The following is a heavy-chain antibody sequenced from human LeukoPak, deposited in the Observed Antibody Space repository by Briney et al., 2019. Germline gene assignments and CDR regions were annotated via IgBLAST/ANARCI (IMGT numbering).Heavy chain of an antibody. CDR1: GFTFSSYG. Sequence: GRSLRLSCAASGFTFSSYGMHWVRQAPGKGLEWVAVIWYDGSNKYYADSVKGRFTIYRDNSKNTLYLKMNSLRAEDTAVYYCARDKSNPGPVVVITSRAADAFDIWGQGTMVTVSS. V-gene: IGHV3-33*01. D-gene: IGHD3-22*01. J-gene: IGHJ3*02. CDR2: IWYDGSNK. CDR3: ARDKSNPGPVVVITSRAADAFDI.